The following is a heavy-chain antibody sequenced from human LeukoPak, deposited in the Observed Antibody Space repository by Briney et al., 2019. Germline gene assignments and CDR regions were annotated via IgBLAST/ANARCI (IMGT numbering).Heavy chain of an antibody. CDR1: GFTFGDYA. J-gene: IGHJ4*02. V-gene: IGHV3-49*03. CDR3: TRERDYTDEY. Sequence: GGSLRLSCTGSGFTFGDYAMSWFRQAPGKGLEWVGFIRGKGSGGSTEYAASVKGRFTISRDDSRSMAYLQMDGLRTEDTAVYYCTRERDYTDEYWGQGTLGTVSS. CDR2: IRGKGSGGST. D-gene: IGHD4-11*01.